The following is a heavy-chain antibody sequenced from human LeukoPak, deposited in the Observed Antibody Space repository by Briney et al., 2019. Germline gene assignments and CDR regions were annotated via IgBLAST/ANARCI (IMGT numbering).Heavy chain of an antibody. CDR3: ARDWHGGRYDY. Sequence: PGGSLRLSCAASGFTFSDYYMSWIRQARGKGLEGVSYISSSGSTIYYADTVKGRFTISRDNAKNSLYLKMNSLRAEDTAVYYCARDWHGGRYDYWGQGTLVTVSS. CDR1: GFTFSDYY. CDR2: ISSSGSTI. V-gene: IGHV3-11*01. J-gene: IGHJ4*02. D-gene: IGHD2-15*01.